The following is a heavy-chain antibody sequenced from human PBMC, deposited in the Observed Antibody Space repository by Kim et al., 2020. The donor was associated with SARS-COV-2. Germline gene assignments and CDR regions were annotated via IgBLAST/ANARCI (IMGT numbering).Heavy chain of an antibody. J-gene: IGHJ5*02. CDR3: ARPGSGSYLNWFDP. V-gene: IGHV3-30*04. D-gene: IGHD3-10*01. CDR1: GFTFSSYA. CDR2: ISYDGSNK. Sequence: GGSLRLSCAASGFTFSSYAMHWVRQAPGKGLEWVAVISYDGSNKYYADSVKGRFTISRDNSKNTLYLQMNSLRAEDTAVYYCARPGSGSYLNWFDPWGQGTLVTVSS.